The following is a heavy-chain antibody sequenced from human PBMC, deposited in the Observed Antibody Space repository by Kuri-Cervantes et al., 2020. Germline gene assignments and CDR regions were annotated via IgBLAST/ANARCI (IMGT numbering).Heavy chain of an antibody. CDR2: IYSGGST. Sequence: ESLKISCAASGVTFSNAWMSWVRQAPGKGLEWVSVIYSGGSTYYADSVKGRLTISRDNSKNTLYLQMNSLRAEDTAVYYCASYPSSRLGYFQHWGQGTLVTVSS. J-gene: IGHJ1*01. D-gene: IGHD3-16*02. CDR3: ASYPSSRLGYFQH. V-gene: IGHV3-53*01. CDR1: GVTFSNAW.